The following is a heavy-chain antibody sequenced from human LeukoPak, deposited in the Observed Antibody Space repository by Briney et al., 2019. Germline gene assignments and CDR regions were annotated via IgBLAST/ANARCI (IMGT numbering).Heavy chain of an antibody. CDR2: ISSGSSYI. CDR3: ARDKSGHGDSTFDY. D-gene: IGHD4-17*01. CDR1: GFTFSTYT. V-gene: IGHV3-21*01. J-gene: IGHJ4*02. Sequence: PGGSLRLSCAASGFTFSTYTMNWVRQAPGKGLEWVSSISSGSSYIYYADSVQGRFTISRDNAKNSLYLQMDSLRAEDTAVYYCARDKSGHGDSTFDYWGQGTLVTVSS.